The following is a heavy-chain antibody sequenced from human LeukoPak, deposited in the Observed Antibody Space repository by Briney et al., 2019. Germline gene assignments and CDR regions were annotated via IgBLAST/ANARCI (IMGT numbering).Heavy chain of an antibody. J-gene: IGHJ6*03. V-gene: IGHV3-48*03. D-gene: IGHD2-21*01. CDR2: ISSSGSTI. CDR1: GFTFSSYE. Sequence: GGSLRLSCAASGFTFSSYEMNWVRQAPGTGLEWVSYISSSGSTIYYADSVKGRFTISRDNAKNSLYLQMNSLRAEDTAVYYCARDRLIGDYYYYMDVWGKGTTVTVSS. CDR3: ARDRLIGDYYYYMDV.